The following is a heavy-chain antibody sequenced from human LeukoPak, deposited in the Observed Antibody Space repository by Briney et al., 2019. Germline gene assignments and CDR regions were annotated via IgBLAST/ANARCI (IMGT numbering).Heavy chain of an antibody. J-gene: IGHJ4*02. Sequence: SETPSLTCTVSGGSISSSSYYWGWIRQPPGKGLEWIGSIYYSGSTYYNPSLKSRVTISVDTSKNQFSLKLSSVTAADTAVYYCARHGTLEMASSPDFDYWGQGTLVTVSS. V-gene: IGHV4-39*01. CDR2: IYYSGST. D-gene: IGHD5-24*01. CDR1: GGSISSSSYY. CDR3: ARHGTLEMASSPDFDY.